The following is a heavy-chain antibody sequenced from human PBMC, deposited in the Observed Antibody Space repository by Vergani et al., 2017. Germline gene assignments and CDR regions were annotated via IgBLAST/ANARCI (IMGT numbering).Heavy chain of an antibody. Sequence: EVQLVQSGAEVKKPGESLKISCKGSGYSFTSYWIGWVRQMPGKGLEWMGIIYPGDSDTRYSPSFQGQVTISADKSISTAYLQWNSLKASDTAMYYCAKHVARYCSSTSCYSLDYWGQGTLVTVSS. D-gene: IGHD2-2*01. V-gene: IGHV5-51*01. J-gene: IGHJ4*02. CDR3: AKHVARYCSSTSCYSLDY. CDR1: GYSFTSYW. CDR2: IYPGDSDT.